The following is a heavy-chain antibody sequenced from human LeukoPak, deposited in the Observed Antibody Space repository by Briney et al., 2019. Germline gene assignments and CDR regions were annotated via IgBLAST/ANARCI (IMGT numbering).Heavy chain of an antibody. CDR3: AKSNGYGLVDI. Sequence: SETLSLTCSVSRFSITSEYFWGWIRQPPGKGLEWIGNIFYSGSTYYSPSLRSRVTISLDTSRNQFSLKLNSVTAADTAVYYCAKSNGYGLVDIWGQGTMVTVSS. V-gene: IGHV4-38-2*02. D-gene: IGHD3-10*01. J-gene: IGHJ3*02. CDR1: RFSITSEYF. CDR2: IFYSGST.